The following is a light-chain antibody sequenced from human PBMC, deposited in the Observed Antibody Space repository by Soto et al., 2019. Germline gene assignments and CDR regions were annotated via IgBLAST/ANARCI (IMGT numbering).Light chain of an antibody. Sequence: DIQLTQSPSTLSASFGDRVTISCRASQSINNYLAWYQQKPGKAPQLLIYKASTLESGVPSTFSGSGSGTESSLTISSLKPDDFATYYCQQYGNLWTFGQGTKVDIK. CDR2: KAS. CDR3: QQYGNLWT. CDR1: QSINNY. J-gene: IGKJ1*01. V-gene: IGKV1-5*03.